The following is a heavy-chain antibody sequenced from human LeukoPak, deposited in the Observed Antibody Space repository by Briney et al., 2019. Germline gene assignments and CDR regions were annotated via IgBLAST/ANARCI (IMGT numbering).Heavy chain of an antibody. CDR2: MNPNSGNT. D-gene: IGHD6-13*01. J-gene: IGHJ4*02. V-gene: IGHV1-8*01. Sequence: ASVKVSCKASGYTFTSYDINWVRQATGQGLEWMGWMNPNSGNTGYAQKFQGRVTMTRNTSISTAYMELSSLRSEDTAVYYCASSSSSWYSREGYWGQGTLVTVSS. CDR1: GYTFTSYD. CDR3: ASSSSSWYSREGY.